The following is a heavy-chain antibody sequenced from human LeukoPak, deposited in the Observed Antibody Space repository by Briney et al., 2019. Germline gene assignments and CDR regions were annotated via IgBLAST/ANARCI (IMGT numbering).Heavy chain of an antibody. Sequence: PWGSLRLSCAASGFTFSSYSMNWVRQAPGKGLEWVSYISSSSSTIYYADSVKGRFTISRDNAKNSLYLQMNSLRDEDTAVYYCARDWRHSSGWYGNWFDPWGQGTLVTVSS. CDR3: ARDWRHSSGWYGNWFDP. V-gene: IGHV3-48*02. CDR1: GFTFSSYS. D-gene: IGHD6-19*01. J-gene: IGHJ5*02. CDR2: ISSSSSTI.